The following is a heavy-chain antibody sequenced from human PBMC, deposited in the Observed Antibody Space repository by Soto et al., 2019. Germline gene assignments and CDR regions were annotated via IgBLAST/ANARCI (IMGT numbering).Heavy chain of an antibody. CDR1: GFTFSSFA. V-gene: IGHV3-23*01. J-gene: IGHJ6*02. Sequence: GESLKISCSASGFTFSSFAMRWVRQAPGKGLEWVSAISGSAGTTYYADSVKGRFTISRDNSKNILYLQMNSLRAEDTAVYFCARRDVSTGAMDVWGQGTTVTVSS. D-gene: IGHD3-10*02. CDR3: ARRDVSTGAMDV. CDR2: ISGSAGTT.